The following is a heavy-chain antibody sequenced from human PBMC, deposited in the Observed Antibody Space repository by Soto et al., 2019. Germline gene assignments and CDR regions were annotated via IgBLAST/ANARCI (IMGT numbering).Heavy chain of an antibody. Sequence: QVQLVQSGAEVKKPGSSVKVSCKASGGTFSSYTISWVRQAPGQGLEWMGRIIPILGIANYAQKFQGRVTITADKSTSTAYMELSSLRSEDTDVYYCARAHGDYLNWFDPWGQGTLVTVSS. D-gene: IGHD4-17*01. CDR3: ARAHGDYLNWFDP. CDR1: GGTFSSYT. CDR2: IIPILGIA. J-gene: IGHJ5*02. V-gene: IGHV1-69*02.